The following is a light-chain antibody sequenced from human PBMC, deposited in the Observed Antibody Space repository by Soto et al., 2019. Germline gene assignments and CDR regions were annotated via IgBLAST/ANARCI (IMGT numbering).Light chain of an antibody. V-gene: IGKV3-20*01. CDR3: QQYGSSPPSVT. CDR1: QSVSSY. CDR2: GAS. J-gene: IGKJ5*01. Sequence: EIVLTQSPGTLSLSPGERATLSCRASQSVSSYLAWYQQKPGQAPRLLIYGASSRATGIPDRFSGSGSGTDFTLTISRLEPEDFAVYYCQQYGSSPPSVTFGQGTRLEIK.